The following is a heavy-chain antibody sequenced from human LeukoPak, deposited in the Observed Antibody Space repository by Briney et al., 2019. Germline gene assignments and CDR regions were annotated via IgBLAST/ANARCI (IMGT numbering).Heavy chain of an antibody. CDR3: AKVKSSSWYHPLDY. V-gene: IGHV3-23*01. D-gene: IGHD6-13*01. CDR2: ISGSGGST. CDR1: GFTFSSYA. Sequence: GGSLRLSCAASGFTFSSYAMSWVRQAPGKGLEWVSAISGSGGSTYYADSVKGRFTISRDNSKNTLYLQMNSLRAEDTAVYYCAKVKSSSWYHPLDYWGQGTLVTVSS. J-gene: IGHJ4*02.